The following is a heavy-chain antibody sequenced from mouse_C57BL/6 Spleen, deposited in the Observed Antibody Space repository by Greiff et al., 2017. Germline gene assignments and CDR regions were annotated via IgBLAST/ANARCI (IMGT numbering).Heavy chain of an antibody. V-gene: IGHV1-52*01. J-gene: IGHJ4*01. CDR3: ARTTVVAKAMDY. Sequence: QVQLKQPGAELVRPGSSVKLSCKASGYTFTSYWMHWVKQRPIQGLEWIGNIDPSDSETHYNQKFKDKATLTVDKSSSTAYMQFSSLTSEDSAVYYCARTTVVAKAMDYWGQGTSVTVSS. CDR2: IDPSDSET. D-gene: IGHD1-1*01. CDR1: GYTFTSYW.